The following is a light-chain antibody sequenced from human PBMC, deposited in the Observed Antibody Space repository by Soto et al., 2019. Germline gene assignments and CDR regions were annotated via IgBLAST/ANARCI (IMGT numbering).Light chain of an antibody. V-gene: IGLV4-69*01. CDR2: INTDGSH. Sequence: QLVLTQSPSASASLGASVRLTCTLSSGHSAYAIAWHQQQPQKGPRFLMKINTDGSHTKGDGIPDRFSGSRSGAERYLTISGLQSEDGADYFCQTWGTGAHVVFGGGTKVTVL. CDR1: SGHSAYA. J-gene: IGLJ2*01. CDR3: QTWGTGAHVV.